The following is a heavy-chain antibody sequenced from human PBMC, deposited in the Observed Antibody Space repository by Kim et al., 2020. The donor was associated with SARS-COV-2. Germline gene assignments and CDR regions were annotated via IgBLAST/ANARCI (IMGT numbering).Heavy chain of an antibody. CDR2: IYYSGST. CDR3: ARQGTTYYYGMDV. Sequence: SETLSLTCTVSGGSISSGGYYWSWIRQHPGKGLEWIGYIYYSGSTYYNPSLKSRVTISVDTSKNQFSLKLSAVTAAATAVYYCARQGTTYYYGMDVWGQGTTVTVSS. D-gene: IGHD1-1*01. V-gene: IGHV4-31*03. CDR1: GGSISSGGYY. J-gene: IGHJ6*02.